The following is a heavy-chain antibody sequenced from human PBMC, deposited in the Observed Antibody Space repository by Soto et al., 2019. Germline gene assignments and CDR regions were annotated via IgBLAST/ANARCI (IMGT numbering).Heavy chain of an antibody. J-gene: IGHJ5*02. Sequence: QVQLQESGPGLVKPSETLSLTCTVSGGSISSYYWSWIRQPPGKGLEWIGYIYYSGSTKYNPSLKSRATISVDTSKNQFSLKLSSVTAADTAVYYCARYHWNDGRFDPWGQGTLVTVSS. V-gene: IGHV4-59*01. CDR3: ARYHWNDGRFDP. D-gene: IGHD1-20*01. CDR2: IYYSGST. CDR1: GGSISSYY.